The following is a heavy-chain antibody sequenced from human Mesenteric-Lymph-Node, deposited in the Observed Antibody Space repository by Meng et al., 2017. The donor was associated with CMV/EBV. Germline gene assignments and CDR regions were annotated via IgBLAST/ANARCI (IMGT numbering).Heavy chain of an antibody. D-gene: IGHD3-22*01. V-gene: IGHV4-39*01. Sequence: ISSSGDYWGWIRQPPGKGLEWIGSISYSGTTYYNPSLKSRVTISVDTSNNQFSLKLNSVTAADTAVYYCARFYYYDSSGYYPYYFDYWGQGTLVTVSS. J-gene: IGHJ4*02. CDR1: ISSSGDY. CDR2: ISYSGTT. CDR3: ARFYYYDSSGYYPYYFDY.